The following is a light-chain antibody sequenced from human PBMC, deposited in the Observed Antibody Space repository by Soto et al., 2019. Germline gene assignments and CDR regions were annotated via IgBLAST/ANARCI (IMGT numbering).Light chain of an antibody. CDR1: QSITNW. CDR3: QKYDTYPLT. J-gene: IGKJ2*01. Sequence: DIQMTQSPSTLSASVGDRVIITCRARQSITNWLAWYQQSPGKAPKLLISKASILESGVPSRFSGSGSGTEFTLTISSLQPEDFAVYYCQKYDTYPLTFGQGTKLESK. CDR2: KAS. V-gene: IGKV1-5*03.